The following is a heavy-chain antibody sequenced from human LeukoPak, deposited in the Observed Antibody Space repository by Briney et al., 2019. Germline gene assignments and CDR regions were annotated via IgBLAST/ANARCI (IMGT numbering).Heavy chain of an antibody. CDR3: ARGSYFYDSSGYDYYFDY. CDR2: IYYSGST. CDR1: GGSISSYY. V-gene: IGHV4-59*01. D-gene: IGHD3-22*01. J-gene: IGHJ4*02. Sequence: SETLSLTCTVSGGSISSYYWSWIRQPPGKGLEWIGYIYYSGSTNYNPSLKSRATISVDTSKNQSSLNLSSVTAADTAVYYCARGSYFYDSSGYDYYFDYWGQGTLVSVSS.